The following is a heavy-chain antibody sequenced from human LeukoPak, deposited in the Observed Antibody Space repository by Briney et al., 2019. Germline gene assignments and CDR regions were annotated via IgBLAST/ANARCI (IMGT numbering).Heavy chain of an antibody. D-gene: IGHD3-22*01. CDR1: GFTFSNAW. J-gene: IGHJ4*02. CDR3: TTDYYDSSGLGHAVDY. V-gene: IGHV3-15*01. Sequence: GGSLRLSCEASGFTFSNAWMSWVRQAPGKGLEWVGRIKSKTDGGTTDYAAPVKGRFTISRDDSKNTLYLQMNSLKTEDTAVYYCTTDYYDSSGLGHAVDYWGQGTLVTVSS. CDR2: IKSKTDGGTT.